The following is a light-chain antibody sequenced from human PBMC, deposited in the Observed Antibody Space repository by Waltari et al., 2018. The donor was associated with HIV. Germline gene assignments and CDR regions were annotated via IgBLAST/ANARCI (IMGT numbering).Light chain of an antibody. CDR1: RSYVGGYNS. CDR3: CSYAGRYTWV. CDR2: DVT. J-gene: IGLJ3*02. V-gene: IGLV2-11*01. Sequence: QSALTQPRSVSGSPGQSVPISCSGTRSYVGGYNSVPWYQQPPGQAPKLMIDDVTERPSGVPDRFSGSKSGNTASLTISGLQADDEADYYCCSYAGRYTWVFGGGTELTVL.